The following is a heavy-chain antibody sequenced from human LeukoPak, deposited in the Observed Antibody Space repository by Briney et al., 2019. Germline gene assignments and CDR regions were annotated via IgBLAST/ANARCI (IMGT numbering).Heavy chain of an antibody. CDR1: GFTFDDYA. CDR2: ISWNSGSI. CDR3: AKDLKRYCSGGSCYYFDY. J-gene: IGHJ4*02. Sequence: GRSLRLSCAASGFTFDDYAMHWVRQAPGKGLEWVSGISWNSGSIGYADSVKGRFTISRDNAKNSLYLQMSSLRAEDTALHYCAKDLKRYCSGGSCYYFDYWGQGTLVTVSS. V-gene: IGHV3-9*01. D-gene: IGHD2-15*01.